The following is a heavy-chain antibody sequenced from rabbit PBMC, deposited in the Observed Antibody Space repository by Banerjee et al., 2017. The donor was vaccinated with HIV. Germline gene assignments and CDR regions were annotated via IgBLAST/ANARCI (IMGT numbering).Heavy chain of an antibody. V-gene: IGHV1S45*01. CDR3: ARDDGGYADYAYGTNGMDL. Sequence: QEQLEESGGGLVQPEGSLTLTCKASGFDFSSTYYMCWVRQAPGKGLEWIGCIGAGSSGITYYANWAKGRLTISKTSSTTVTLQMTSLTAADTATYFCARDDGGYADYAYGTNGMDLWGQGTLVTVS. CDR1: GFDFSSTYY. CDR2: IGAGSSGIT. D-gene: IGHD6-1*01. J-gene: IGHJ6*01.